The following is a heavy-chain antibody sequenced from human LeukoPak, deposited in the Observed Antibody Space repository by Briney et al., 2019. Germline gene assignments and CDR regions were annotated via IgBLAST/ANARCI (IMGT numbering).Heavy chain of an antibody. V-gene: IGHV4-34*01. CDR3: ARGSGYCTNGVCSLYYFDY. D-gene: IGHD2-8*01. Sequence: SETLSLTCAVYGGSFSSYYWSWIRQPPGKGLEWIGEINHSGSTNYNPSLKSRVTISVDTSKNRFSLKLSSVTAADTAVYYCARGSGYCTNGVCSLYYFDYWGQGTLVTVSS. J-gene: IGHJ4*02. CDR2: INHSGST. CDR1: GGSFSSYY.